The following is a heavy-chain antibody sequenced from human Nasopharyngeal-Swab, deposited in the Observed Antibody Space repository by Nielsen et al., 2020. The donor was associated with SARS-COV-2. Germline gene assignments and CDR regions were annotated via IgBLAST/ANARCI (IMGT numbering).Heavy chain of an antibody. Sequence: GGSLRLSCAASGFTFSSYSMNWVRQAPGKGLEWVSSVSSSGSYISYADSLKGRFTISRDNVKNTLYLQMNSLRAEDTAVYYCARDPVYSVRRNEGTGGYFDYWGQGTLVTVSS. CDR2: VSSSGSYI. CDR3: ARDPVYSVRRNEGTGGYFDY. CDR1: GFTFSSYS. D-gene: IGHD1-1*01. V-gene: IGHV3-21*06. J-gene: IGHJ4*02.